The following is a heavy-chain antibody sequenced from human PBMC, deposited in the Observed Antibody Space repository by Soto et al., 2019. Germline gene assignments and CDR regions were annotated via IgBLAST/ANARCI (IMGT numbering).Heavy chain of an antibody. J-gene: IGHJ6*03. CDR3: ASESPITMVRGVISYYYYYMDV. CDR1: GFTFSDYY. V-gene: IGHV3-11*01. CDR2: ISSSGSTI. Sequence: GGSLRLSCAASGFTFSDYYMSWIRQAPGKGLEWVSYISSSGSTIYYADSVKGRFTISRDNAKNSLYLQMNSLRAEDTAVYYCASESPITMVRGVISYYYYYMDVWGKGTTVTVSS. D-gene: IGHD3-10*01.